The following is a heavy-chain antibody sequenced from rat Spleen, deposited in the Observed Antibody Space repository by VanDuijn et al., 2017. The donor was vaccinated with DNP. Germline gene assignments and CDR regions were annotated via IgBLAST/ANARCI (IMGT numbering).Heavy chain of an antibody. J-gene: IGHJ2*01. CDR2: IRYDGGST. CDR1: GFTFSDYY. Sequence: EVQLVESGGGLVQPGRSLKLLCAASGFTFSDYYMAWIRQAPTKGLEWVAYIRYDGGSTKYGDSVKGRFTISRDNAKNTLYLQMISLRSEDMATYYCARWNSGHFDYWGQGVMVPVSS. D-gene: IGHD4-3*01. CDR3: ARWNSGHFDY. V-gene: IGHV5-22*01.